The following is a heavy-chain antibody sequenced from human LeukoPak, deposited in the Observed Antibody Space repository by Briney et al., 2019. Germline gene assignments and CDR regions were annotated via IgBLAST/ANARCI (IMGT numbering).Heavy chain of an antibody. CDR2: ISSSSSYI. V-gene: IGHV3-21*01. CDR1: GFTVSSNY. J-gene: IGHJ4*02. CDR3: ARDLDYYDSSGYY. D-gene: IGHD3-22*01. Sequence: PGGSLRLSCAASGFTVSSNYMSWVRQAPGKGLEWVSSISSSSSYIYYADSVKGRFTISRDNAKNSLYLQMNSLRAEDTAVYYCARDLDYYDSSGYYWGQGTLVTVSS.